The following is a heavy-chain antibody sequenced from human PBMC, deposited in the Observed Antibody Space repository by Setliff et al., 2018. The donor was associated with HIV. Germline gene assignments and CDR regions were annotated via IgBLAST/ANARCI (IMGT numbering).Heavy chain of an antibody. CDR2: MSYNGGA. J-gene: IGHJ4*01. D-gene: IGHD5-18*01. CDR3: ARTRGYSYGTLAGFDY. V-gene: IGHV4-59*08. Sequence: SETLSLTCTVSGDSFNNYYCNWIRQGPGKGLEWIAYMSYNGGANYNPSLKSRVTISVDTSKQQFSLRLSSVTAADTAVYYCARTRGYSYGTLAGFDYWGRGSLVTVSS. CDR1: GDSFNNYY.